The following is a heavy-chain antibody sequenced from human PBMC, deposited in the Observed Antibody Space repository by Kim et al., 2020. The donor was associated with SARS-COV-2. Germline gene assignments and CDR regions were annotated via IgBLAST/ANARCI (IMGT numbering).Heavy chain of an antibody. Sequence: NPSLKSRVTISVDTSKNQFSLKLSSVTAADTAVYYCARGVTGSNYYFDYWGQGTLVTVSS. J-gene: IGHJ4*02. CDR3: ARGVTGSNYYFDY. V-gene: IGHV4-34*01. D-gene: IGHD4-4*01.